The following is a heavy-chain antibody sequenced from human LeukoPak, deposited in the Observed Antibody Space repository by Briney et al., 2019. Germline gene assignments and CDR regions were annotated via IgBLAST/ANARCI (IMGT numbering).Heavy chain of an antibody. V-gene: IGHV3-33*08. CDR2: IWYDGSNK. D-gene: IGHD2-15*01. J-gene: IGHJ4*02. CDR1: GFTFSHYP. Sequence: PGGSLRLSCSASGFTFSHYPMHWVRQAPGKGLEWVAVIWYDGSNKYYADSVKGRFTISRDNSKNTLYLQMNSLRAEDTAVYYCARDGGYCSGGSCYSYYFDYWGQGTLVTVSS. CDR3: ARDGGYCSGGSCYSYYFDY.